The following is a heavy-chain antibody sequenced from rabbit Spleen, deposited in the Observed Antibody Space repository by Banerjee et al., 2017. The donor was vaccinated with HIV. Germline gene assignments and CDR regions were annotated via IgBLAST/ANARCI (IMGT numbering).Heavy chain of an antibody. CDR3: ARDFNL. V-gene: IGHV1S45*01. Sequence: QEQLEESGGDPVKPEGSLTLTCTASGFAFSGSYWICWVRQAPGKGPEWIASISTSSGSARYASWAKGRFTISKTSSTTVTLQMTSLTAADTATYFCARDFNLWGPGTLVTVS. CDR2: ISTSSGSA. J-gene: IGHJ4*01. CDR1: GFAFSGSYW.